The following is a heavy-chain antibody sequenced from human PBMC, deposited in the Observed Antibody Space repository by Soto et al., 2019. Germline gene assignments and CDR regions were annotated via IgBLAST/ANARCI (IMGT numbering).Heavy chain of an antibody. J-gene: IGHJ5*02. CDR1: GFTFDDYA. D-gene: IGHD2-15*01. Sequence: EVQLVESGGGLVQPGRSLRLSCAASGFTFDDYAMHWVRQAPGKGLEWVSGISWNSGSIGYADSVKGRFTISRDNAKNSLYLQMNSLRAEDTALYYCAKAKISMVAATPNGFDPWGQGTLVTVSS. CDR3: AKAKISMVAATPNGFDP. CDR2: ISWNSGSI. V-gene: IGHV3-9*01.